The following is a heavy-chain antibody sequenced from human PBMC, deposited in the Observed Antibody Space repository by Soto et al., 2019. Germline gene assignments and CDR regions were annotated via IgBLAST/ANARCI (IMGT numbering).Heavy chain of an antibody. D-gene: IGHD3-22*01. V-gene: IGHV3-30-3*01. CDR2: ISYDGSNK. J-gene: IGHJ4*02. Sequence: QVQLVESGGGVVQPGRSLRLSCAASGFTFSSYAMHWVRQAPGKGLEWVAVISYDGSNKYYADSVKCRFTISRDNSKNTLYLKMNSLRAEDTAVYYCARGGKYYYDSSGYYYGVYYFDYWGQGTLVTVSS. CDR3: ARGGKYYYDSSGYYYGVYYFDY. CDR1: GFTFSSYA.